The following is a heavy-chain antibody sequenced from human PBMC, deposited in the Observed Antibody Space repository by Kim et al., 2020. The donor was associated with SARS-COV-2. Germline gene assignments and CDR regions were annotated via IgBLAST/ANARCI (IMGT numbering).Heavy chain of an antibody. D-gene: IGHD6-13*01. V-gene: IGHV3-30*18. CDR1: GFTFSTYG. J-gene: IGHJ6*02. CDR2: VSYDGRNK. CDR3: AKDVRTEAAAMDV. Sequence: GGSLRLSCAASGFTFSTYGMHWVRQAPGKGLEWVAVVSYDGRNKYYVYSVKGRFTISRDNSKNTLYLQMNSLRADDTAVYYCAKDVRTEAAAMDVWGQGTTVTVSS.